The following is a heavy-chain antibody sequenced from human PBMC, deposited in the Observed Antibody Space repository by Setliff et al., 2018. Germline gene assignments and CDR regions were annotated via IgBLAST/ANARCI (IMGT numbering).Heavy chain of an antibody. CDR1: GYTFTDYG. J-gene: IGHJ4*02. CDR3: SRLVRYCTTTSCQGASGAEF. CDR2: ISAYSGNT. V-gene: IGHV1-18*01. Sequence: GASVKVSCKASGYTFTDYGVTWVRQAPGQGLEWMGWISAYSGNTKYAQKLQGRVTMTTDTSTTTAYLEPRSLTSDDTAVYYCSRLVRYCTTTSCQGASGAEFWGQGTPVTVSS. D-gene: IGHD2-2*01.